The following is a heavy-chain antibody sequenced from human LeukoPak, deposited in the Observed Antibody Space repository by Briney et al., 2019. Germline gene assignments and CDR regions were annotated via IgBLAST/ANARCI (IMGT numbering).Heavy chain of an antibody. CDR2: IIPIFGTA. V-gene: IGHV1-69*01. CDR3: ASSRGYGVHFDY. Sequence: SVKVSCKASGGTFSSYAISWVRQAPGQGLEWMGGIIPIFGTANYAQKFQGRVTITADESTSTAYMELSSLRSEDTAVYYCASSRGYGVHFDYWGQGTLVTVSS. J-gene: IGHJ4*02. D-gene: IGHD2-8*01. CDR1: GGTFSSYA.